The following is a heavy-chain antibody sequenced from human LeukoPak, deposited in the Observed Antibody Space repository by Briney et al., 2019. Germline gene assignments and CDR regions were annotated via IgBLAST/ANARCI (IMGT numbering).Heavy chain of an antibody. J-gene: IGHJ6*02. CDR2: ISGSGYNT. D-gene: IGHD3-3*01. Sequence: GGSLRLSCAASGFTFSSYAMNWVRQAPGKGLEWVSGISGSGYNTYYADSVKGRFTISRDNSKNTLYLQMNSLRAEDTAVYCCAKDAYDFWSGYYYYYYGMDVWGQGTTVTVSS. V-gene: IGHV3-23*01. CDR1: GFTFSSYA. CDR3: AKDAYDFWSGYYYYYYGMDV.